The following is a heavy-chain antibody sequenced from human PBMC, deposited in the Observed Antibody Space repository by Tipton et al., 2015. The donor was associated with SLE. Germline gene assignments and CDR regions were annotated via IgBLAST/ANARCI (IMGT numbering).Heavy chain of an antibody. CDR1: GFSFSNYE. J-gene: IGHJ6*04. CDR3: ARDGRGDYPKGVMDV. Sequence: SLRLSCVGSGFSFSNYEMNWVLQAPGKGLEWVAYITSSGSAIRYADSVKGRFTISRDNAKNTLYLQMNSLRAEDTAVYYCARDGRGDYPKGVMDVWGKGTTVTVSS. V-gene: IGHV3-48*03. D-gene: IGHD4-17*01. CDR2: ITSSGSAI.